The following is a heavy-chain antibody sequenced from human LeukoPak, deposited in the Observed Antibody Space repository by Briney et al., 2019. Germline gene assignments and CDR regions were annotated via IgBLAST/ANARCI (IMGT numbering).Heavy chain of an antibody. V-gene: IGHV3-23*01. CDR2: VSDSGGST. CDR3: ARDAVAFPAAMSRAFDL. J-gene: IGHJ3*01. Sequence: GGSLRLSCVASGFTFGNYAMSWVRQTPGKGLEWVSAVSDSGGSTYYADSVKGRFTISRDNAKNSLYLQMDSLKSEDTALYYCARDAVAFPAAMSRAFDLWGQGTMVTVSS. CDR1: GFTFGNYA. D-gene: IGHD2-2*01.